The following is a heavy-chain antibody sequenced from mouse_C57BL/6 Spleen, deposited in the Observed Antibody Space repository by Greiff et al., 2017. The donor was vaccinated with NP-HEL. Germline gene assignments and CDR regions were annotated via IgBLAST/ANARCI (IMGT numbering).Heavy chain of an antibody. D-gene: IGHD1-1*01. J-gene: IGHJ1*03. CDR2: IWRGGST. CDR3: SNGTTGDFDV. Sequence: QVQLKESGPGLVQPSQSLSITCTVSGFSLTSYGVHWVRQSPGKGLEWLGVIWRGGSTDYNAAFISRLSIRKDNSKSQVFFQMNSLQAADTAISSCSNGTTGDFDVWGTGTTVTVAS. CDR1: GFSLTSYG. V-gene: IGHV2-2*01.